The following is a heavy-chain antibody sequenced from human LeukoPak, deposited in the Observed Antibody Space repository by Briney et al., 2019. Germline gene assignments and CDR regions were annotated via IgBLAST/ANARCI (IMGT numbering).Heavy chain of an antibody. D-gene: IGHD2-21*01. CDR3: AKVPRCGGDCYWRGYYFDY. V-gene: IGHV3-23*01. Sequence: GGSLRLSCAASGFTFSSYAMSWVRQAPGEGLEWVSAISGSGGSTYYADSVKGRFTISRDNSKNTLYLQMNSLRAEDTAVYYCAKVPRCGGDCYWRGYYFDYWGQGTLVTVSS. CDR1: GFTFSSYA. J-gene: IGHJ4*02. CDR2: ISGSGGST.